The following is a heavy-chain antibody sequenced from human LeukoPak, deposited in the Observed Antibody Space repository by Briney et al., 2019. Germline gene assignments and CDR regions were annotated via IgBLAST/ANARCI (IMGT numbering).Heavy chain of an antibody. CDR1: GFTFSNYV. CDR3: AKAPPGYSTYALPAN. D-gene: IGHD5-12*01. J-gene: IGHJ4*02. CDR2: ISGPGGGT. Sequence: GGSLRLSCVGSGFTFSNYVMSWVRQAPGKGLEWVSAISGPGGGTYYADSVKGRFTISRDNSKNTLYLQMNSLRVEDTAIYYCAKAPPGYSTYALPANWGQGTLVTVSS. V-gene: IGHV3-23*01.